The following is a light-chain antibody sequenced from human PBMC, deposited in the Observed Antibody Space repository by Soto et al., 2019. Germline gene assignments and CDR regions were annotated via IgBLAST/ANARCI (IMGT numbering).Light chain of an antibody. CDR2: DVS. CDR3: NSYTSSSTLV. CDR1: SSDVGGYNY. Sequence: QSALTQPASVSGTPGQSITISCTGTSSDVGGYNYVSWYQQHPGKAPKLMIYDVSNRPSGVSNRFSGSKSANTASLTISGLQAEEEADYYCNSYTSSSTLVFGGGTKLTVL. J-gene: IGLJ2*01. V-gene: IGLV2-14*01.